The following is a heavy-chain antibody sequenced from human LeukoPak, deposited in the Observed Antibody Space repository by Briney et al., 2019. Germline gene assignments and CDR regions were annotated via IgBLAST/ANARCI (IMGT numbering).Heavy chain of an antibody. CDR2: FNPEDGET. V-gene: IGHV1-24*01. D-gene: IGHD4-17*01. Sequence: ASVKVSCKVSGYIFTELSMHWVRQAPGQGLEWMGGFNPEDGETFYAQKFQGRVNMTEDTSTDTAYMELSSLSYDDTAVYYCATDGAGDYLNHWGQGTLVTVSS. J-gene: IGHJ4*02. CDR3: ATDGAGDYLNH. CDR1: GYIFTELS.